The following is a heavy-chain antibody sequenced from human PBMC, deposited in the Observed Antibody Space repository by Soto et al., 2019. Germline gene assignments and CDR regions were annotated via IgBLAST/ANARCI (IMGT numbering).Heavy chain of an antibody. J-gene: IGHJ4*02. V-gene: IGHV3-23*01. Sequence: PGGSLRLSCAASGFTFSSYAMSWVRQAPGKGLEWVSAISGSGGSTYYADSVKGRFTISRDNSKNTLYLQMNSLRAEDTAVYYCAKDLVRGHLSRGLYFDYWGQGTLVTVSS. CDR1: GFTFSSYA. CDR3: AKDLVRGHLSRGLYFDY. D-gene: IGHD2-15*01. CDR2: ISGSGGST.